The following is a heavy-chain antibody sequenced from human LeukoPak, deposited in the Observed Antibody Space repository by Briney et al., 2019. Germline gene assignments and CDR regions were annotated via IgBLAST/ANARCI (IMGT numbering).Heavy chain of an antibody. CDR2: TSSSDAGT. V-gene: IGHV3-23*01. J-gene: IGHJ4*02. D-gene: IGHD2-21*01. CDR1: GFTFSSYW. CDR3: ARAPVTSCRGAYCYPFDY. Sequence: GGSLRLSCAASGFTFSSYWMSWVRQAPGKGLEWVSATSSSDAGTYHADSVRGRFTISRDNSKNTLYLQMNSLRVEDAAVYYCARAPVTSCRGAYCYPFDYWGQGTLVTVSS.